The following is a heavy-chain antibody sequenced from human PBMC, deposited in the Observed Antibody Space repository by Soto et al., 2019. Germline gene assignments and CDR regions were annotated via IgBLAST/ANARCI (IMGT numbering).Heavy chain of an antibody. J-gene: IGHJ5*02. Sequence: EVQLVESGGGLVQPGGSLRLSCAASGFTFSSYWMSWVRQAPGKGLEWVANIKQDGSEKYYVDSVKGRFTISRDNAKNSLYLQMNSLRAEDTAVYYCARDYIVVVPAAEYIWFDPWGQGTLVTVSS. CDR2: IKQDGSEK. CDR1: GFTFSSYW. D-gene: IGHD2-2*01. V-gene: IGHV3-7*05. CDR3: ARDYIVVVPAAEYIWFDP.